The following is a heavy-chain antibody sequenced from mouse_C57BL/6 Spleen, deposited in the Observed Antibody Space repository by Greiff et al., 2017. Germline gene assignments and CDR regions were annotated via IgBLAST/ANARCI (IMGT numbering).Heavy chain of an antibody. D-gene: IGHD2-10*02. V-gene: IGHV5-9-1*02. J-gene: IGHJ3*01. CDR3: TREGYGGFAY. CDR1: GFTFSSYA. CDR2: ISSGGDYT. Sequence: EVMLVESGEGLVKPGGSLKLSCAASGFTFSSYAMSWVRQTPEKRLEWVAYISSGGDYTYYADTVKGRFTISRDNARNTLYLQMSSLKSEDTAMYYCTREGYGGFAYWGQGTLVTVSA.